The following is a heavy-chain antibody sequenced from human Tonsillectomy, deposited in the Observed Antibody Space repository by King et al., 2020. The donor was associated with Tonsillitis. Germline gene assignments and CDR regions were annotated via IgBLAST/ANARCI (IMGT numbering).Heavy chain of an antibody. CDR2: VSGAGGST. CDR3: AKDGAAAPGLHFDY. D-gene: IGHD6-13*01. Sequence: VQLVESGGGLVQPGGSLRLSCAASGFTFSNYAMSWVRQAPGKGLEWVSAVSGAGGSTYYADSVKGRFTISRENSKNTLYLQMNSLRAEDTAVYYCAKDGAAAPGLHFDYWGQGTLVTVSS. J-gene: IGHJ4*02. V-gene: IGHV3-23*04. CDR1: GFTFSNYA.